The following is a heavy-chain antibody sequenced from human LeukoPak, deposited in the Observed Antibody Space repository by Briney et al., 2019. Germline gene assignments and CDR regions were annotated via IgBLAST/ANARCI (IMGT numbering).Heavy chain of an antibody. CDR3: ARDRVELVPAAIPLYYYYYMDV. D-gene: IGHD2-2*01. CDR2: IYYSGST. CDR1: GGSISSHY. V-gene: IGHV4-59*11. J-gene: IGHJ6*03. Sequence: PSETLSLTCTVSGGSISSHYWSWIRQPPGKGLEWIGYIYYSGSTNYNPSLKSRVTISVDTSKNQFSLKLSSVTAADTAVYYCARDRVELVPAAIPLYYYYYMDVWGKGTTVTVSS.